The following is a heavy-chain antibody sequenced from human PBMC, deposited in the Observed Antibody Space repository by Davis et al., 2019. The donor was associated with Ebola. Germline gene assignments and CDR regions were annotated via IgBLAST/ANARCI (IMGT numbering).Heavy chain of an antibody. Sequence: GESLNISCVSSGFTFTNAWMNWVRQAPGKGLEWVARFKSKTDGGATDYAASVKGRFTISRDDSENTLYLQMNSLQAEDTAVYYCTTDLRERPPGDYWGQGTLVTVSS. CDR2: FKSKTDGGAT. CDR1: GFTFTNAW. CDR3: TTDLRERPPGDY. J-gene: IGHJ4*02. D-gene: IGHD1-26*01. V-gene: IGHV3-15*07.